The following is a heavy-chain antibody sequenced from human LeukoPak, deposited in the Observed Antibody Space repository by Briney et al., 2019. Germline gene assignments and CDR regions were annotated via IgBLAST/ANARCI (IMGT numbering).Heavy chain of an antibody. D-gene: IGHD3-22*01. Sequence: ASVKVSCKASGYTFTSYYMHWVRQAPGQGLEWMGIINPSGGSTSYAQKFQGRVTMTRNTSTSTVYMELSSLRSEDTAVYYCARDGLYYDSSGYYPFDYWGQGTLVTVSS. J-gene: IGHJ4*02. CDR1: GYTFTSYY. CDR3: ARDGLYYDSSGYYPFDY. V-gene: IGHV1-46*01. CDR2: INPSGGST.